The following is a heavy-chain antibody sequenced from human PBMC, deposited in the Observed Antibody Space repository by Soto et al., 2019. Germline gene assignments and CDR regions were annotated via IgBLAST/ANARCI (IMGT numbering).Heavy chain of an antibody. Sequence: LCLTCAVYGVYFSGYYWIWIRQPPGKGLEWIGDINHSGSTNYNPSLKSRVTISVDTSKNQLSLKLSSVTAADTAVYYCARDPTPLGVLLWFGELLTRFDPWGQGTLVTVSS. CDR1: GVYFSGYY. CDR3: ARDPTPLGVLLWFGELLTRFDP. V-gene: IGHV4-34*09. D-gene: IGHD3-10*01. CDR2: INHSGST. J-gene: IGHJ5*02.